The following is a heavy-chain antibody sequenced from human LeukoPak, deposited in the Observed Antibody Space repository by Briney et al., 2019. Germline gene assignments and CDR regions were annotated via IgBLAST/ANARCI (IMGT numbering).Heavy chain of an antibody. Sequence: GASVKVSCKASGYTFTSYGISWVRQAPGQGLEWMGRIIPILGIANYAQNFQGRVTITADKSTSTAYMELSSLTSDDTAIYYCARALRGGDYSADYWGQGTLVTVSS. J-gene: IGHJ4*02. V-gene: IGHV1-69*04. CDR1: GYTFTSYG. CDR3: ARALRGGDYSADY. D-gene: IGHD2-15*01. CDR2: IIPILGIA.